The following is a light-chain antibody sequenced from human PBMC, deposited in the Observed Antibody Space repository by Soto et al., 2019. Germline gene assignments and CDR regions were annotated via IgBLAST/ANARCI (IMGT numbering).Light chain of an antibody. Sequence: EIVLTQSPGTLSLSPGESATLSCRASQSINGNYLGWYQQKPGQAPRLLIYGASSRATGIPDRFSGSGSGTDFTLTISRLEPEDFAVYYCQQYVSSPWTFGQGTKVEIK. CDR2: GAS. CDR1: QSINGNY. CDR3: QQYVSSPWT. V-gene: IGKV3-20*01. J-gene: IGKJ1*01.